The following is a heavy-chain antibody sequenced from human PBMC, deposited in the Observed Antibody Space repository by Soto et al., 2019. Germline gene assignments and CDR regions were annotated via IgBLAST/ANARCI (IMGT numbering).Heavy chain of an antibody. J-gene: IGHJ4*02. CDR2: IYYSGNT. CDR3: ARARATIAAAAIFDC. D-gene: IGHD6-13*01. Sequence: SETLSLTCIVSGGSISSNYFYWSWIRQHPGKGLEWIGYIYYSGNTYYNPSLESRLTISVDKSKNQFSLKLTSVTAADTAVYYCARARATIAAAAIFDCWGQGTLVTVSS. CDR1: GGSISSNYFY. V-gene: IGHV4-31*03.